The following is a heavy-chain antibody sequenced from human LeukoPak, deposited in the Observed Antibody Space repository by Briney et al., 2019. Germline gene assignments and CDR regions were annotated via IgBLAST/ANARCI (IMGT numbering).Heavy chain of an antibody. D-gene: IGHD4-17*01. CDR2: IYENGGTT. CDR3: ARDRIGDYGDCVKDY. CDR1: GFTFRSHA. J-gene: IGHJ4*02. Sequence: PGGSLRLSCVGSGFTFRSHAMSWVRQAPEKGLEFVSGIYENGGTTYYADSVKGRFSISRVNSKNTLYLQMDSLRGEDTAVYYCARDRIGDYGDCVKDYWGQGTLVTVSS. V-gene: IGHV3-23*01.